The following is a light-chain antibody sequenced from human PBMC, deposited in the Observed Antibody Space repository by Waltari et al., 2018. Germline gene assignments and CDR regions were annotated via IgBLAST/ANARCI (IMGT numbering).Light chain of an antibody. CDR3: ASRGASKV. Sequence: QSALTQPPSASGSPGQSVTISCTGTSSDVGAYKYVSWYQQHPGKAPKLLIYGVSKRASGVPDRISGAKSGNTASLTVSGLQAEDEADYYCASRGASKVFGGGTKRTVL. CDR1: SSDVGAYKY. J-gene: IGLJ2*01. V-gene: IGLV2-8*01. CDR2: GVS.